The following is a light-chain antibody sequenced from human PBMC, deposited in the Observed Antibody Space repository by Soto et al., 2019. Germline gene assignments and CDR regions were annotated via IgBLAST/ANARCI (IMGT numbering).Light chain of an antibody. CDR2: AAS. Sequence: DILMTQSPSSLSASVGDRVTITCRASQSISNYLYWYQQKPGKAPKLLIYAASSRQSGVPSRFSGSGSETDFTLTISSLQPDDSAIYYCQQSFSPLWTFGQGTKVEV. CDR3: QQSFSPLWT. V-gene: IGKV1-39*01. CDR1: QSISNY. J-gene: IGKJ1*01.